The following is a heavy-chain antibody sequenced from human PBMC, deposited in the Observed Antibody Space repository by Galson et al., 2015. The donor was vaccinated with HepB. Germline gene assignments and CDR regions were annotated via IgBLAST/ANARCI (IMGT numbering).Heavy chain of an antibody. V-gene: IGHV1-69*13. CDR3: ARGYFPSKLWGGYYYGMDV. Sequence: SVKVSCKASGGTFSSYAISWVRQAPGQGLEWMGGIIPIFGTANYAQKFQGRVTITADESTSTAYMELSSLRSEDTAVYYCARGYFPSKLWGGYYYGMDVWGQGTTVTVSS. CDR1: GGTFSSYA. D-gene: IGHD2-21*01. J-gene: IGHJ6*02. CDR2: IIPIFGTA.